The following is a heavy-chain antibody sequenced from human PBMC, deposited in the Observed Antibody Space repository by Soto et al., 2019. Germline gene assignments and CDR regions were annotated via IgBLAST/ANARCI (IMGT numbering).Heavy chain of an antibody. J-gene: IGHJ6*02. CDR2: IIPIFGTA. D-gene: IGHD3-22*01. V-gene: IGHV1-69*13. Sequence: SVKVSCKASGGTFSSYAISWVRQAPGQGLEWMGGIIPIFGTANYAQKFQGRVTITADESTSTAYMELSSLRSEDTAVYYCARMYYYDSSGYLSPPYGMDVWGQGTTVTVSS. CDR1: GGTFSSYA. CDR3: ARMYYYDSSGYLSPPYGMDV.